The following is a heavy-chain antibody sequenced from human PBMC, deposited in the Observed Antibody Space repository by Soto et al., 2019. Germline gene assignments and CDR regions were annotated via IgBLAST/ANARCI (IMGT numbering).Heavy chain of an antibody. CDR1: GGSISSSNW. CDR3: ARDVRGYSYGYYDY. Sequence: PSETLSLTCAVSGGSISSSNWWSWVRQPPGKGLEWIGEIYHSGSTNYNPSLKSRVTISVDKSKNQFSLKLSSVTAADTAVYYCARDVRGYSYGYYDYWGQGTLVTVSS. J-gene: IGHJ4*02. CDR2: IYHSGST. V-gene: IGHV4-4*02. D-gene: IGHD5-18*01.